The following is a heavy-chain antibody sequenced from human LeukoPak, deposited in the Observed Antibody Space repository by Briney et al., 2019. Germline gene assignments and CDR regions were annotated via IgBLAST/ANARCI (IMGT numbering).Heavy chain of an antibody. CDR3: ARDFELSH. CDR2: ISTDGGST. V-gene: IGHV3-64*04. CDR1: GFTFSNYP. J-gene: IGHJ4*02. Sequence: GGSLRLSCSASGFTFSNYPMHWVRQAPGKGLEYVSSISTDGGSTYYADSVKGRFTISRDNSKNTLYLQMNSLRAEDTAVYYCARDFELSHWGQGTLVTVSS. D-gene: IGHD3-16*02.